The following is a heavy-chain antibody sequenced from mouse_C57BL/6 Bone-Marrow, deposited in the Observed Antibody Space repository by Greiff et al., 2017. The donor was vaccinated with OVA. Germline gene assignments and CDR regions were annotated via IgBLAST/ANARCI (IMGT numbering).Heavy chain of an antibody. CDR1: GYTFTSYW. J-gene: IGHJ4*01. V-gene: IGHV1-61*01. CDR2: IYPSDSET. Sequence: VQLQQPGAELVRPGSSVKLSCKASGYTFTSYWMDWVQQRPGQGLEWIGNIYPSDSETHYNQKFKDKATLTVDKSSSTAYMQLRSLTSEDSAVYYCARSHYYGSSYDAMDYWGQGTSLTVSS. CDR3: ARSHYYGSSYDAMDY. D-gene: IGHD1-1*01.